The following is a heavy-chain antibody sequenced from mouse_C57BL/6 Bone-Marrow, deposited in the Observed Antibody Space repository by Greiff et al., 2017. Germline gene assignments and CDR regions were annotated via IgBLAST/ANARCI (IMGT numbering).Heavy chain of an antibody. CDR3: ARDTTVVATPYYAMDY. CDR1: GYTFTSYW. CDR2: IHPNSGST. V-gene: IGHV1-64*01. J-gene: IGHJ4*01. Sequence: QVQLQQPGAELVKPGASVKLSCKASGYTFTSYWMHWVKQRPGQGLEWIGMIHPNSGSTNYNEKFKSKDTLTVDKSSSTAYMQLSSLTSEDSAVYYCARDTTVVATPYYAMDYWGQGTSVTVSS. D-gene: IGHD1-1*01.